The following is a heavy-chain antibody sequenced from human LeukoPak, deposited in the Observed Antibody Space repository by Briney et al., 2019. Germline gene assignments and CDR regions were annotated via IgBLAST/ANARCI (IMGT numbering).Heavy chain of an antibody. J-gene: IGHJ3*02. CDR1: GFTFSRNS. CDR3: ARGASVVAGSDDAFDI. V-gene: IGHV3-21*01. CDR2: ISTSSSYI. D-gene: IGHD6-19*01. Sequence: GGSLRLSCAASGFTFSRNSMNWVRRAPGKGLEWVSSISTSSSYIYYADSVKGRFTISRDNAKNSLYLQMNSLRVDDTAVYYCARGASVVAGSDDAFDIWGQGTMVTVSS.